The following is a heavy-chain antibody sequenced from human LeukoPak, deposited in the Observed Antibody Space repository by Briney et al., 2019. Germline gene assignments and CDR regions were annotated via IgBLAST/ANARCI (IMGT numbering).Heavy chain of an antibody. CDR1: GYTFTGYY. CDR2: INPNSGGT. V-gene: IGHV1-2*02. D-gene: IGHD6-13*01. J-gene: IGHJ5*02. Sequence: ASVKVSCKASGYTFTGYYMHWVRQAPGQGLEWMGWINPNSGGTNYAQKFQGRVTMTRDTSISTAYMELSRLGSDDTAVYYCARDIAAAHNWFDPWGQGTLVTVSS. CDR3: ARDIAAAHNWFDP.